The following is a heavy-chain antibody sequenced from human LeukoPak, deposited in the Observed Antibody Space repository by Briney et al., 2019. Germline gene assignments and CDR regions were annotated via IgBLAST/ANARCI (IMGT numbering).Heavy chain of an antibody. J-gene: IGHJ6*03. Sequence: GGSLRLSCAASGFTFSSYSMNWVRQAPGKGLEWVSSISSSSSYIYYADSVKGRFTISRDNAKNSLYLQMNSLRAEDTAVYYCAKDGSKELLFRRSGRYMDVWGKGTTVTISS. CDR1: GFTFSSYS. D-gene: IGHD3-10*01. CDR2: ISSSSSYI. CDR3: AKDGSKELLFRRSGRYMDV. V-gene: IGHV3-21*01.